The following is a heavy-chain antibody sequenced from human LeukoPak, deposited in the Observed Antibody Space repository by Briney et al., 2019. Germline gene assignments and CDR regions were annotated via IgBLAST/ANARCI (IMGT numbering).Heavy chain of an antibody. CDR2: INSDGSST. J-gene: IGHJ4*02. CDR1: GGSISSYY. CDR3: ARTGSTYDSSGYYY. V-gene: IGHV3-74*01. D-gene: IGHD3-22*01. Sequence: ETLSLTCTVSGGSISSYYWSWIRQPPGKGLVWVSRINSDGSSTSYADSVKGRFTISRDNAKNTLYLQMNSLRAEDTAVYYCARTGSTYDSSGYYYWGQGTLVTVSS.